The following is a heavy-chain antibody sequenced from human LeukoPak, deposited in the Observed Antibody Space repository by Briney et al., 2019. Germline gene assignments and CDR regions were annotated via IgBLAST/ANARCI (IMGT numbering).Heavy chain of an antibody. D-gene: IGHD2-2*01. CDR3: ARVDCSSTSCHSFDY. CDR1: GGSFSGYH. V-gene: IGHV4-34*01. CDR2: ISHSGST. Sequence: PSETLSLTCAVYGGSFSGYHWSWIRQPPGKGLEWIGEISHSGSTNYNPSLKSRVTISVDTSKNQFSLKLSSVTAADTAVYYCARVDCSSTSCHSFDYWGQGTLVTVSS. J-gene: IGHJ4*02.